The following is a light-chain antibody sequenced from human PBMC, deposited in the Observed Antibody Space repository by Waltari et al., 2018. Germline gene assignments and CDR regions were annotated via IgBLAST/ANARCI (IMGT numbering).Light chain of an antibody. J-gene: IGKJ2*01. CDR3: QQYYSYSGYT. V-gene: IGKV1-5*03. Sequence: DIQMTQSPSNLSASVGDRVTISCRASQSISRYLAWYQQKPGKAPKLLIYQTSNLESGVPSRFSGSGSGTEFTLTISSLQSDDFASYYCQQYYSYSGYTFGQGTKLEI. CDR2: QTS. CDR1: QSISRY.